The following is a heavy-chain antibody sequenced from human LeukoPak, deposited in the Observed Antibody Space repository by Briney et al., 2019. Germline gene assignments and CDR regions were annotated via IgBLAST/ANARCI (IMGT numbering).Heavy chain of an antibody. CDR2: IIPIFGTA. Sequence: GASVKVSCKASGGTFGSYAISWVRQAPGQGLEWMGGIIPIFGTANYAQKFQGRVTITTDESTSTAYMELSSLRSEDTAVYYCARGHGSGSYYYYYYYYMDVWGKGTTVTVSS. CDR1: GGTFGSYA. V-gene: IGHV1-69*05. J-gene: IGHJ6*03. CDR3: ARGHGSGSYYYYYYYYMDV. D-gene: IGHD3-10*01.